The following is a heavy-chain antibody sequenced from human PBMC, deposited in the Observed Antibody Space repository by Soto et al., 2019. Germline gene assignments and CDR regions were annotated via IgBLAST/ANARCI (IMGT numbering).Heavy chain of an antibody. D-gene: IGHD4-17*01. CDR3: ARDRDDYGNAFDI. Sequence: PGGSLRLSCAASGFTFSRYAMHWVRQAPGKGMEWVAVILSDGSTYYADSVKGRFTISRDNSKNTLYLQMNSLRAEDTAVYYCARDRDDYGNAFDIWGQGTMVTVSS. CDR2: ILSDGST. CDR1: GFTFSRYA. V-gene: IGHV3-30*14. J-gene: IGHJ3*02.